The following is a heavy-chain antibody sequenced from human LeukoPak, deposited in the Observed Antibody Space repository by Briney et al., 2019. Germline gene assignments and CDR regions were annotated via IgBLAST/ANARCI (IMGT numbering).Heavy chain of an antibody. CDR1: GGSISSSSYY. CDR2: IYYSGGT. V-gene: IGHV4-39*01. D-gene: IGHD4-17*01. Sequence: SETLSLTCTVSGGSISSSSYYWGWIRQPPGKGLEWIGSIYYSGGTYYNPSLKSRVTISVDTSKNQFSLKLSSVTAADTAVYYCADYGDYGSFDYWGQGTLVTVSS. J-gene: IGHJ4*02. CDR3: ADYGDYGSFDY.